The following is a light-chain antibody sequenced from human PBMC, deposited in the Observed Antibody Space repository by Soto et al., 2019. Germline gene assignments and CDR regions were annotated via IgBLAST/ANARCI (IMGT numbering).Light chain of an antibody. V-gene: IGKV1-5*01. Sequence: DIRMTQSPSTLSASVGERVTITCRASQSVTNWLAWYQQKPGKAPKLLIYDVSSLESGVPSRFSGSGSGTEFILTISSLQPEDFATYYCQQYDSYSWTFGQGTKVEMK. CDR3: QQYDSYSWT. CDR2: DVS. CDR1: QSVTNW. J-gene: IGKJ1*01.